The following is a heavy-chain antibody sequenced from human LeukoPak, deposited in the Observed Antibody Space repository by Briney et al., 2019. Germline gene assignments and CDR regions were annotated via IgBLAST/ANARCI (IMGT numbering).Heavy chain of an antibody. D-gene: IGHD3-22*01. CDR2: IRYDGSNK. CDR1: GFTFSSYG. Sequence: PGGSLRLSCAASGFTFSSYGMHWVRQAPGKGLEWVAFIRYDGSNKYYADSVKGRFTISRDNSKNTLYLQMNSLRAEDTAVYYCANSYYYDSSGGAFGYWGQGTLVTVSS. J-gene: IGHJ4*02. V-gene: IGHV3-30*02. CDR3: ANSYYYDSSGGAFGY.